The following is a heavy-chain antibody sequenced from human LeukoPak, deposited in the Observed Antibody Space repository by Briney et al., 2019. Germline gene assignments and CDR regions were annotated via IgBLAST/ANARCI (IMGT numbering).Heavy chain of an antibody. V-gene: IGHV3-23*01. J-gene: IGHJ3*01. D-gene: IGHD3-10*01. CDR3: AKETASHYGAVDF. CDR2: VSGSGGST. CDR1: GFTFSSYA. Sequence: GGSLRLSCAASGFTFSSYAMSWVRQAPGKGLEWVSGVSGSGGSTYYADSVKGRFTISRDDSKSTLYLQMNSLRAEDTAVYYCAKETASHYGAVDFWGQGTMVTVSS.